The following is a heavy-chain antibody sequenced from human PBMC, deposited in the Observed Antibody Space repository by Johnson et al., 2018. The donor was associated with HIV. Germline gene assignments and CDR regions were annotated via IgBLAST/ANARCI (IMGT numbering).Heavy chain of an antibody. V-gene: IGHV3-30-3*01. Sequence: QMLLVESGGGLVKPGGSLRLSCAASGFTFSSYAMHWVRQAPGKGLEWVAVISYDGSNKYYADSVKGRFTISRDNSKNTLYLQMNSLRAEDTAVYYCERGEDGVDAFDIWGQGTMVTVSS. CDR3: ERGEDGVDAFDI. J-gene: IGHJ3*02. D-gene: IGHD4-17*01. CDR2: ISYDGSNK. CDR1: GFTFSSYA.